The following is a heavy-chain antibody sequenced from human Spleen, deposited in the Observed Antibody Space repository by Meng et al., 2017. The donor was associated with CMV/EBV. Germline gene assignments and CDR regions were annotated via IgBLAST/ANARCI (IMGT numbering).Heavy chain of an antibody. CDR2: IRYDGSNK. D-gene: IGHD3-10*01. CDR1: GFTFSTYG. Sequence: GESLKISCAAYGFTFSTYGMHWVRQAPGKGLEWVAFIRYDGSNKYYADSVKGRFTISRDKSKNTLYLQMNSLRVEDTAMYYCAKDAVTMVRGIIKGGDYYYYGMDVWGQGTTVTVSS. J-gene: IGHJ6*02. CDR3: AKDAVTMVRGIIKGGDYYYYGMDV. V-gene: IGHV3-30*02.